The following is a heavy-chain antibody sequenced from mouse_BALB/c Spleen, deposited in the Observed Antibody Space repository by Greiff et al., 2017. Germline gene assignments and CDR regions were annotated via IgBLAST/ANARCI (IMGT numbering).Heavy chain of an antibody. CDR1: GFSLTDYG. D-gene: IGHD1-2*01. V-gene: IGHV2-6-5*01. CDR3: AKQTRLRGDYYAMDY. Sequence: VKLVESGPGLVAPSQSLSITCTVSGFSLTDYGVSWIRQPPGKGLEWLGVIWGGGSTYYNSALKSRLSISKDNSKSQVFLKMNSLQTDDTAMYYCAKQTRLRGDYYAMDYWGQGTSVTVSS. J-gene: IGHJ4*01. CDR2: IWGGGST.